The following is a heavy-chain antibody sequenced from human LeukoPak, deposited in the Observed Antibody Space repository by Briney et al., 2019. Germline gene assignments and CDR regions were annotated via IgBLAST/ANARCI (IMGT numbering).Heavy chain of an antibody. CDR1: GVSISSADYY. Sequence: SETLSLTCSVSGVSISSADYYWSWICQPPGKGLEWIGYMHYSGTTYYNPSLKSRVTISVDTSKNQFSPKLNSVTAADTAVYYCATWDVRYLDAFDMWGQGTMVTVSS. J-gene: IGHJ3*02. CDR2: MHYSGTT. V-gene: IGHV4-30-4*01. CDR3: ATWDVRYLDAFDM. D-gene: IGHD3-9*01.